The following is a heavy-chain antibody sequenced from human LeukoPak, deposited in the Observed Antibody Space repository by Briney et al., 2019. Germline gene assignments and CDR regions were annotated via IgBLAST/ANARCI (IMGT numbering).Heavy chain of an antibody. V-gene: IGHV1-2*02. J-gene: IGHJ6*04. D-gene: IGHD3-3*01. CDR2: INPNSGGT. CDR1: GYTLTGYY. Sequence: ASVKVSCKASGYTLTGYYMHWVRQAPGQGLEWMGWINPNSGGTNYAQKFQGRVTMTRDTSISTAYMELSRLRSDDTAVYYCARGNPPYFGVVIMEDVWGKGTAVTVSS. CDR3: ARGNPPYFGVVIMEDV.